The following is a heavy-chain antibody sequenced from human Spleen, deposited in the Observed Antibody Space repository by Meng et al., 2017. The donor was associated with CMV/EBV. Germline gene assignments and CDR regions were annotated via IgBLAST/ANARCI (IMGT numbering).Heavy chain of an antibody. CDR3: ARGAGPDV. Sequence: SETLSLTCTVSGDTVSSSSYYWGWIRQPPGKGLEWIGSIYYRGITYYNPSLTSRVTISIDTSKNQFSLELTSVTAADTAVYYCARGAGPDVWGQGTLVTVSS. CDR2: IYYRGIT. J-gene: IGHJ4*02. V-gene: IGHV4-39*07. CDR1: GDTVSSSSYY.